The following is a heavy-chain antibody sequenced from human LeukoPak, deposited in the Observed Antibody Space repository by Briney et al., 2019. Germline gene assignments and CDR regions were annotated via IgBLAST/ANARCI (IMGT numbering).Heavy chain of an antibody. CDR2: ISYDGSDK. Sequence: GGSLRLSCAASGCTFSSYGMHWVRQAPGKGLEWVAVISYDGSDKYFADPVKGRFTISRDNSKNTLYLQMNSLRAEDTAVFYCASARALYGYSGYDEPYFDYWGQGTLVTVSS. CDR1: GCTFSSYG. D-gene: IGHD5-12*01. V-gene: IGHV3-30*03. J-gene: IGHJ4*02. CDR3: ASARALYGYSGYDEPYFDY.